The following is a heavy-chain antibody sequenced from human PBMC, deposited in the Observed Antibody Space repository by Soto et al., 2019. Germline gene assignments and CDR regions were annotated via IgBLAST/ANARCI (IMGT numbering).Heavy chain of an antibody. J-gene: IGHJ4*02. CDR2: IVGDASNI. V-gene: IGHV3-23*01. D-gene: IGHD6-19*01. CDR3: AKDLRPDGRYDLDS. Sequence: PGGSLRLSCAAYGFTFRTYAMNWVRQAPGKGLEWVAGIVGDASNIDYAGSVKGGFTISRDNSKNIMYLQMTSLKVEDTATYLCAKDLRPDGRYDLDSWGQGTQVTVSS. CDR1: GFTFRTYA.